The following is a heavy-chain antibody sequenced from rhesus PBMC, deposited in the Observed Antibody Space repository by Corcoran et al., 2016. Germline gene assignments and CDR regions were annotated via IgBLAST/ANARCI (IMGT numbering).Heavy chain of an antibody. CDR3: ARGWNGFDY. D-gene: IGHD1-32*01. J-gene: IGHJ4*01. CDR1: GGSVSSSNW. V-gene: IGHV4-65*01. CDR2: ISGSSGIT. Sequence: QVQLQESGPGLVKPSETLSLTCAVSGGSVSSSNWWSWIRQPPGKGLEWIGYISGSSGITYYNPSLKRRVTISTDTSKNQFSLKLSSVTAADTAVYYGARGWNGFDYWGQGVLVTVSS.